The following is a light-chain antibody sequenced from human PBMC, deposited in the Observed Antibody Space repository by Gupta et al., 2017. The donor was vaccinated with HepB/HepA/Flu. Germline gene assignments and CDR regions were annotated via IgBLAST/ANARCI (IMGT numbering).Light chain of an antibody. CDR2: KGS. V-gene: IGKV1-5*03. J-gene: IGKJ2*04. CDR3: QQYNSYCS. Sequence: DFQMTQSPSTLSASVGDRVTITCRASQSINNWLAWYQQKPGKAPKLLIYKGSTLESGVPSRFSGSGSGTEFTLTISSLQPDDFATYYCQQYNSYCSFGQGTKLEIK. CDR1: QSINNW.